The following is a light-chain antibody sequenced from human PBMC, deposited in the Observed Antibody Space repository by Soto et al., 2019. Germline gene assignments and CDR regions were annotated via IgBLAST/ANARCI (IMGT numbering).Light chain of an antibody. Sequence: DIQMTKSPCSVSASIGDRVTITCRASQGIRSWLAWYQQKTGKAPKLLTNAASRLQSGVPSRFSGSGSVTDFTLTISSLQPEDFAAYYCQQANSFSLTFGEGTKVDIK. CDR1: QGIRSW. CDR3: QQANSFSLT. CDR2: AAS. J-gene: IGKJ4*02. V-gene: IGKV1-12*01.